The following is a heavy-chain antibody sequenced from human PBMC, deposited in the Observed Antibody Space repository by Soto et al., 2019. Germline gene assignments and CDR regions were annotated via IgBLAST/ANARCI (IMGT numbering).Heavy chain of an antibody. CDR2: IWADGTKA. CDR3: WALAGPIGRPELQGMDV. CDR1: GFAFSDYA. J-gene: IGHJ6*02. Sequence: PGGSLRLSCAASGFAFSDYAMHWVRQAPGKGLEWVAVIWADGTKAMYAESVEGRFVISRDNSDKILSLEMRDLRVEDTAIYYAWALAGPIGRPELQGMDVWGQGTTVT. V-gene: IGHV3-30*09. D-gene: IGHD1-1*01.